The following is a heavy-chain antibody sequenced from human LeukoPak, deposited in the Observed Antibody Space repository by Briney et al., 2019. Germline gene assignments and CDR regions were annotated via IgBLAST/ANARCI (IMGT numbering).Heavy chain of an antibody. CDR1: GLIFSSHA. CDR3: AGELSGWYFDY. V-gene: IGHV3-30-3*01. CDR2: ISYDGSSK. Sequence: PGRSLRLSCAASGLIFSSHAMHWVRQAPGKGLEWVAVISYDGSSKYYADSVKGRFTISRDNSKNTLYLQMNSLRVEDTAVYYCAGELSGWYFDYWGQGTLVTVSS. J-gene: IGHJ4*02. D-gene: IGHD6-19*01.